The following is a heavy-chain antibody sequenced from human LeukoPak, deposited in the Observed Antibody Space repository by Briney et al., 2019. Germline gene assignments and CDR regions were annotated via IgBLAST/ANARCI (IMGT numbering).Heavy chain of an antibody. Sequence: SQTLSLTCSVSGGAIHSGRHYWSWIRQPPGKGLEWIGYIYYSGSTNYNPSLKSRVTISVDTSKNQFSLKLSSVTAADTAVYYCARVPPYCGGDCYPEYYFDYWGQGTLVTVSS. D-gene: IGHD2-21*02. J-gene: IGHJ4*02. CDR2: IYYSGST. CDR3: ARVPPYCGGDCYPEYYFDY. V-gene: IGHV4-61*01. CDR1: GGAIHSGRHY.